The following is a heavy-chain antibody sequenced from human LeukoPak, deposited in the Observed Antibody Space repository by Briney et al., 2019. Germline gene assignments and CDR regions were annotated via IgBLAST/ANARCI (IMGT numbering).Heavy chain of an antibody. V-gene: IGHV3-21*01. CDR2: IDGSSSHI. Sequence: GGSLRLSCAASGFSFSNYAMNWVRQAPVKGLEWVSSIDGSSSHIYYAGSVKGRFTISRDDTKSSLYLQMNSLRVEDMAVYYCARDRATRQWLVRYYYYYGMDVWGQGTTVTVSS. D-gene: IGHD6-19*01. CDR1: GFSFSNYA. J-gene: IGHJ6*02. CDR3: ARDRATRQWLVRYYYYYGMDV.